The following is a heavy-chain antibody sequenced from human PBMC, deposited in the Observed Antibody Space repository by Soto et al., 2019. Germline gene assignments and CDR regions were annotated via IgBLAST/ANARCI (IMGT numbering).Heavy chain of an antibody. CDR3: AKDRNRWLRFDLGY. CDR2: ITGSAGST. CDR1: GFTFSSYA. V-gene: IGHV3-23*01. D-gene: IGHD5-12*01. J-gene: IGHJ4*02. Sequence: EVQLLESGGGLVQPGGSLRLSCAASGFTFSSYAMSWVRQAPGKGLEWVSSITGSAGSTYYADSVKGRFTISRDNSKNPLYLQMTSLRAEDTAVYYCAKDRNRWLRFDLGYWGQGTLVTVSS.